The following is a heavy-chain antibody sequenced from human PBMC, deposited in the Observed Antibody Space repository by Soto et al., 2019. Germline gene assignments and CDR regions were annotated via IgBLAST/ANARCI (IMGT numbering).Heavy chain of an antibody. CDR1: GFTFSSYA. J-gene: IGHJ4*02. CDR2: ISYDGSNK. V-gene: IGHV3-30-3*01. CDR3: ARDMVRGVITNFDY. D-gene: IGHD3-10*01. Sequence: QVQLVESGGGVVQPGRSLRLSCAASGFTFSSYAMHWVRQAPGKGLEWVAVISYDGSNKYYADSVKGRFTISRDNSKNTLYLQMNRLRAEDTAVYYCARDMVRGVITNFDYWGQGTLVTVSS.